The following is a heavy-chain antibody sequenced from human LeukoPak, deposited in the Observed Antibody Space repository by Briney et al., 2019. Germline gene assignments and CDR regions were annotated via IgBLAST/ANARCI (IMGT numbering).Heavy chain of an antibody. Sequence: GASVKVSCKTSGYSFTDYYMHWVRQAPGQGLEWMGWINPNSGGTNSAQKFQGRVTMTRDTSITTVYMEVNWLTPDDTAIYYCARADRLHGGPYLIGPWGQGTLVTVSS. D-gene: IGHD3-16*01. CDR3: ARADRLHGGPYLIGP. CDR2: INPNSGGT. J-gene: IGHJ5*02. V-gene: IGHV1-2*02. CDR1: GYSFTDYY.